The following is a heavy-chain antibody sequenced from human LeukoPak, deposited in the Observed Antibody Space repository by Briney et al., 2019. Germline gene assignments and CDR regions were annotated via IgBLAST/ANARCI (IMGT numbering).Heavy chain of an antibody. D-gene: IGHD3-10*01. Sequence: GGSLRLSCAASGFTFSSYWMHWVRQAPGKGLVWVSRINSDGSSTSYADSVKGRFTISRDNAKNTLYLQMNSLRAEDTAVYYCAKDPIITPHSTGQYAFHIWGQGTMVTVSS. CDR1: GFTFSSYW. V-gene: IGHV3-74*01. J-gene: IGHJ3*02. CDR2: INSDGSST. CDR3: AKDPIITPHSTGQYAFHI.